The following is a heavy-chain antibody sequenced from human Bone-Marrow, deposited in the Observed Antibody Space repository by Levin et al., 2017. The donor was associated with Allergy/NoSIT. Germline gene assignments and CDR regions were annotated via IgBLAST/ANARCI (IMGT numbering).Heavy chain of an antibody. V-gene: IGHV3-7*01. J-gene: IGHJ4*02. CDR1: GFTFSNYW. CDR2: TKQDGSED. D-gene: IGHD3-10*01. CDR3: SKGRGDD. Sequence: HAGGSLRLSCAASGFTFSNYWMSWVRQAPGKGLEWLALTKQDGSEDYYVDSVKGRFTLLRDKAKNSLDLQMNSLRGEDTAVYYCSKGRGDDWGQGTLVTVSS.